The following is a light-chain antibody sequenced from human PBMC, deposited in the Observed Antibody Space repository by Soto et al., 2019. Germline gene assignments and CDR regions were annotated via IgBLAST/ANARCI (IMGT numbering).Light chain of an antibody. CDR2: KAS. J-gene: IGKJ2*01. CDR1: QSINIW. Sequence: DIQMTQSPSTLSASVGDRVTSTCRASQSINIWLAWYQQKPGKAPKLLIYKASSLENGVSSRFGGSESGTHFTLNINSLQTDDFATYYCQQYNSYPYSFGQGPKRAIK. CDR3: QQYNSYPYS. V-gene: IGKV1-5*03.